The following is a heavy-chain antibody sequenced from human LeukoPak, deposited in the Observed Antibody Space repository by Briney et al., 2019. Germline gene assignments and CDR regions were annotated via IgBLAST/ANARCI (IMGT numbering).Heavy chain of an antibody. J-gene: IGHJ4*02. Sequence: ASVKVSCKSSGCTFTSYYLRWVRQAPGQGLEWMGMVNPSGGSTSYAQKFQGRVTMTRDTSTTTVYMELSSLRSDDTDVFYCARRHKHYYQIDYWGQGTLVTVSS. CDR2: VNPSGGST. D-gene: IGHD1-26*01. CDR1: GCTFTSYY. CDR3: ARRHKHYYQIDY. V-gene: IGHV1-46*01.